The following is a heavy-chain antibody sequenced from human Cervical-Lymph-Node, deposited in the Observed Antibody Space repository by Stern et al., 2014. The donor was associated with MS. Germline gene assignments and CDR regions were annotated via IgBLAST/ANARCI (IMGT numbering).Heavy chain of an antibody. V-gene: IGHV3-33*01. Sequence: VQLEESGGGVVQPGRSLRLSCAASGFTFSSYGMHWVRPAPGKGLEWVAVNWDDGSNKVYAGSVKARFTITRDNYKNTLYLQMNSRRAEDTAVYYCARDRGWERDAFDIWGQGTMVTVSS. CDR2: NWDDGSNK. J-gene: IGHJ3*02. CDR1: GFTFSSYG. D-gene: IGHD1-26*01. CDR3: ARDRGWERDAFDI.